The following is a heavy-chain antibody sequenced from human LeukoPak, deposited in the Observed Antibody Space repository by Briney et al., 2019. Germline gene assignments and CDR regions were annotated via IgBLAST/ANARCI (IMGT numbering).Heavy chain of an antibody. V-gene: IGHV3-30*03. J-gene: IGHJ3*02. Sequence: GGSLRLSCAASGFTFSNYGMHWVRQAPGKGLEWVALISYDGSNKYYADSLKGRFTISRDNSKNTLYLQMNSLRAEDTALYYCASNDAFDIWGQGTMVTVSS. CDR2: ISYDGSNK. CDR1: GFTFSNYG. CDR3: ASNDAFDI.